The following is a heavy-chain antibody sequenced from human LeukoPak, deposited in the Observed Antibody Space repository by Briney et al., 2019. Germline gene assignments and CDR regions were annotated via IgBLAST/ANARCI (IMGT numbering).Heavy chain of an antibody. Sequence: SETLSLTCTVSGGSITSYYWSWIRQPAGKGLEWIGRIYTTGSTYYNHFLKSRVTMAVDTSKNQFSLRLSSVTAADTAVYYCARRGWFGTGYYYMDVWGKGTTVTISS. V-gene: IGHV4-4*07. CDR1: GGSITSYY. CDR2: IYTTGST. CDR3: ARRGWFGTGYYYMDV. D-gene: IGHD3-10*01. J-gene: IGHJ6*03.